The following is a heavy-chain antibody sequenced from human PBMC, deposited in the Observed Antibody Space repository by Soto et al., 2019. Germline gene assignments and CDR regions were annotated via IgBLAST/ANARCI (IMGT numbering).Heavy chain of an antibody. CDR1: GFTFSSYG. J-gene: IGHJ6*02. CDR3: ARDRLDRGSSWYLAVAGTLGYYYYGMDV. CDR2: IWYDGSNK. D-gene: IGHD6-19*01. V-gene: IGHV3-33*01. Sequence: QVQLVESGGGVVQPGRSLRLSCAASGFTFSSYGMHWVRQAPGKGLEWVAVIWYDGSNKYYADSVKGRFTISRDNSKNTLDRQMNSRKAEDTAVYYCARDRLDRGSSWYLAVAGTLGYYYYGMDVWGQGTTVTVSS.